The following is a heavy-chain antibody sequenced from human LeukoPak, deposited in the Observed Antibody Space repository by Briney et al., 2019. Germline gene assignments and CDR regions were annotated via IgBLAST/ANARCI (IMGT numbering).Heavy chain of an antibody. J-gene: IGHJ4*02. CDR1: GFTFSSYW. D-gene: IGHD1-1*01. CDR2: IKQDGSEA. V-gene: IGHV3-7*03. CDR3: ARFTTATTKTTDY. Sequence: GGPLRLSCAASGFTFSSYWMTWVRQAPGKGLEWVANIKQDGSEAYYVDSVKGRFTVSRDNAKNSLYLQLNSLRAEDTAVYYCARFTTATTKTTDYWGQGTLVTVSS.